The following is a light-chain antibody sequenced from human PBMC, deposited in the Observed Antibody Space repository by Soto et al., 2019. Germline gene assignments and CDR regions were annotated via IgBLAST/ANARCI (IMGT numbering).Light chain of an antibody. V-gene: IGKV3-20*01. CDR3: QQCGSSPET. J-gene: IGKJ1*01. CDR2: GAS. Sequence: DIVLTQSPGTLSLSPGQRATLSCRASQSISSSFLAWYQQKPGQAPRLLIYGASSRATGIPDRFSGSGSGTDFTLTISRLEPEDFAVYYCQQCGSSPETFXQGTKV. CDR1: QSISSSF.